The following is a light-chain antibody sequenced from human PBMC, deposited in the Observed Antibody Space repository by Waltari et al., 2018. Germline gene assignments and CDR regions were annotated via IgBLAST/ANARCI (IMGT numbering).Light chain of an antibody. CDR2: DAT. CDR1: QGIRSW. Sequence: DIQMTQSPSSVSASVGDRVTITCRASQGIRSWLTWYQKKPGEAPKVLIHDATSLQSGVPSRFSGSGSGTDFTLTINGLQPEDFATYDCQQANSFPITFGQGTRLDIK. J-gene: IGKJ5*01. CDR3: QQANSFPIT. V-gene: IGKV1D-12*01.